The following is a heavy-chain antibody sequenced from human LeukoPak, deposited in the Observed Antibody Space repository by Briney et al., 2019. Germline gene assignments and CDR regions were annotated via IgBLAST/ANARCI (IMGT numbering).Heavy chain of an antibody. CDR1: GFNFRNAW. CDR3: ARVGRETPDYYYYGMDV. D-gene: IGHD2-15*01. J-gene: IGHJ6*02. Sequence: GSLRLSCTASGFNFRNAWMCWVRQAPGKGLEWIGRIYTSGSTNYNPSLKSRVTMSVDTSKNQFSLKLSSVTAADTAVYYCARVGRETPDYYYYGMDVWGQGTTVTVSS. CDR2: IYTSGST. V-gene: IGHV4-4*07.